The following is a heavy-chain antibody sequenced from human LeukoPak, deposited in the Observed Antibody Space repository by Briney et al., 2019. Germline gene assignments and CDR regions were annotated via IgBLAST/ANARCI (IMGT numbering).Heavy chain of an antibody. CDR2: IRYGGNNK. CDR1: GFTFSNYG. CDR3: AKGGYYDSSGYYPFDY. D-gene: IGHD3-22*01. J-gene: IGHJ4*02. V-gene: IGHV3-30*02. Sequence: GGSLRLSCAASGFTFSNYGMHWVRQAPGKGLEWVAFIRYGGNNKYYADSVKGRFTISRDNSKNTLYLQMNSLRAEDTGVYYCAKGGYYDSSGYYPFDYWGQGTLVTVSS.